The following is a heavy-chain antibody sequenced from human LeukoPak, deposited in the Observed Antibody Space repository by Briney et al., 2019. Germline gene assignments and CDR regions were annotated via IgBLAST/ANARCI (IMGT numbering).Heavy chain of an antibody. J-gene: IGHJ4*02. CDR3: ASWGEGALDN. CDR1: GFTFSSYS. Sequence: PGGSLRLSCAASGFTFSSYSMNWVRRAPGKGLEWISYISTSTTTIYYANSVKGRFTISRDNAKKSLYLQMNSLRVEDTGVYYCASWGEGALDNWGQGTLVTVSS. D-gene: IGHD1-26*01. CDR2: ISTSTTTI. V-gene: IGHV3-48*01.